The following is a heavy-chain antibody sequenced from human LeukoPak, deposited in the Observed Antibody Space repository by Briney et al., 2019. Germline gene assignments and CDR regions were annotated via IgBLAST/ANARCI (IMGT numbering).Heavy chain of an antibody. D-gene: IGHD3-22*01. J-gene: IGHJ4*02. V-gene: IGHV3-23*01. CDR2: ISPNADRT. CDR1: GFTFGSYA. CDR3: AIMHGYYDGSGYWVK. Sequence: GGSLRLSCAASGFTFGSYAMSWVRQAPGKGLERVSFISPNADRTSKADSVEGRFTISRDNPRNTLYLQMNSLRDDDTAVYYCAIMHGYYDGSGYWVKWGQGTLVTVS.